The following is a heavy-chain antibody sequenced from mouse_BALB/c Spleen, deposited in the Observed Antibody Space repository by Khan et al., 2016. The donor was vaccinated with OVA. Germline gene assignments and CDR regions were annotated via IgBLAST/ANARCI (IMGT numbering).Heavy chain of an antibody. D-gene: IGHD1-2*01. Sequence: EVQLVESGPGLVKPSQSLSLTCTVTGYSITSGYGWNWIRQFPGNKLEWMGYISYSGSTNYYPYLKSRISITRDTSKNQFFLQLNSVTTEDTATYYCARTARIKYWGQGTTLTVSS. V-gene: IGHV3-2*02. J-gene: IGHJ2*01. CDR2: ISYSGST. CDR3: ARTARIKY. CDR1: GYSITSGYG.